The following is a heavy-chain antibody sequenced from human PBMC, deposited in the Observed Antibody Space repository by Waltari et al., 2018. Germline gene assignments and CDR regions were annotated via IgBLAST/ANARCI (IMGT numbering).Heavy chain of an antibody. V-gene: IGHV3-23*01. Sequence: EVQLLESGGGLVQPGGSLRLSCAASGFTFSSYAMSWVRQAPGKGLEWVSAISGSGGSTYYADSGKCRFTISRDNAKNTLYLQMNSLRAEDTAVYYCAKADVVVIATTRFDYWGQGTLVTVSS. CDR1: GFTFSSYA. D-gene: IGHD2-21*01. CDR2: ISGSGGST. CDR3: AKADVVVIATTRFDY. J-gene: IGHJ4*02.